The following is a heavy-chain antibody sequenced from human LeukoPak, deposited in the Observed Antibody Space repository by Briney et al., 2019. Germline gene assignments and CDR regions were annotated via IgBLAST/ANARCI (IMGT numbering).Heavy chain of an antibody. D-gene: IGHD3-22*01. J-gene: IGHJ4*02. V-gene: IGHV3-23*01. CDR2: ISASGGST. CDR3: AKAGIYYDSSGLDY. CDR1: GFTFSSYD. Sequence: GGSLRLSCAASGFTFSSYDMSWVRQATGKALEWVSAISASGGSTYYADSVKGRFPISRDNSKNTLYQQMNSLRAEDTAVYYCAKAGIYYDSSGLDYWGQGTLVTVSS.